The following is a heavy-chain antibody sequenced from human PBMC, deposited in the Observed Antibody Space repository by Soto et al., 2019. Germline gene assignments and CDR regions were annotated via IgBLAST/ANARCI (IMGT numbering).Heavy chain of an antibody. Sequence: QVQLQESGPGLVKPSQTLSLTCTVSGGSNIRDGYYWSWIRQHPGKGLEWIAYISYSGSSYSNPSLKSRVTISADTSKNQFSLRLTSVTAADTAVYFCARATPAGSADFWGQGTTVTVSS. J-gene: IGHJ6*02. V-gene: IGHV4-31*03. CDR2: ISYSGSS. CDR1: GGSNIRDGYY. CDR3: ARATPAGSADF. D-gene: IGHD2-2*01.